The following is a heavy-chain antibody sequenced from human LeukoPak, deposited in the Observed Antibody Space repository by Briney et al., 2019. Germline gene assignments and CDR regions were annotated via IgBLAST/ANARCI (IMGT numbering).Heavy chain of an antibody. V-gene: IGHV1-2*02. J-gene: IGHJ4*02. D-gene: IGHD6-19*01. CDR1: GFTFTGYY. CDR3: AREFYGYSSGWYPAY. Sequence: ASVKVSCKASGFTFTGYYMHWVRQAPGQGLEWMGWINPNSGGTNYAQKFQGRVTMTRDTSISTAYMELSRLRSDDTAVYYYAREFYGYSSGWYPAYWGQGTLVTVSS. CDR2: INPNSGGT.